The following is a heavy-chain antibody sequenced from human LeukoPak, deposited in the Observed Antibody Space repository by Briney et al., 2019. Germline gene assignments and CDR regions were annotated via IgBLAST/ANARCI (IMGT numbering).Heavy chain of an antibody. V-gene: IGHV3-30*02. J-gene: IGHJ5*02. CDR2: IRYDGSNK. CDR1: GFTFSSYG. D-gene: IGHD4-17*01. Sequence: GGSLRLSCAASGFTFSSYGMHWVRQAPGKGPEWVAFIRYDGSNKYYADSVKGRFTISRDNSKNTLYLQMNSLRAEDTAVYYCAKDLYNYGAKVTYNWFDPWGQGTLVTVSS. CDR3: AKDLYNYGAKVTYNWFDP.